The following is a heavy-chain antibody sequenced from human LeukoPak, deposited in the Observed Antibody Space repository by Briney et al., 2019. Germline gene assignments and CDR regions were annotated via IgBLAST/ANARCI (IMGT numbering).Heavy chain of an antibody. J-gene: IGHJ4*02. V-gene: IGHV3-53*01. CDR3: ARGMGSPNYFDY. Sequence: GGSLRLSCAVSGFTISDEYMSWIRQAPGKGLEWVSVIYSGGSTYYADSVKGRFTITRDNSKNTLYLQMNSLRAEDTAVYYCARGMGSPNYFDYWGQGTLVTVSS. D-gene: IGHD2-8*01. CDR2: IYSGGST. CDR1: GFTISDEY.